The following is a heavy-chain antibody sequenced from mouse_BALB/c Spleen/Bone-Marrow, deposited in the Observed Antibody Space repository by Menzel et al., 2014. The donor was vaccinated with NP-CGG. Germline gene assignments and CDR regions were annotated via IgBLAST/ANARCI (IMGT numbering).Heavy chain of an antibody. D-gene: IGHD2-4*01. CDR1: GYAFSSSW. Sequence: VQLQQSGPELVKPGASVKISCKASGYAFSSSWMSWVKQRPGQGLEWIGRIYPGDGDTNYNGKFKGKATLTADKSSSTAHMQLSSLTSVDSAVYFCARSGYDYENYWGQGTTLTVSS. CDR3: ARSGYDYENY. J-gene: IGHJ2*01. V-gene: IGHV1-82*01. CDR2: IYPGDGDT.